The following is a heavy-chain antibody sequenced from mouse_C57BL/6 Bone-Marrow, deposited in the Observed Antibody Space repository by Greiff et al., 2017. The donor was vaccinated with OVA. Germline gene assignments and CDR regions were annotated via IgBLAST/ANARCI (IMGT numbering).Heavy chain of an antibody. Sequence: VHLVESGPELVKPGASVKISCTASGYAFSSSWMHWVKQRPGKGLEWIGRIYPGDGDTNYNGKFKGKATLTADKSSSTAYMQRSSLTSEDSAVCFCARLPGRFFDDWGKGTTLTVSS. CDR2: IYPGDGDT. D-gene: IGHD1-1*01. V-gene: IGHV1-82*01. J-gene: IGHJ2*01. CDR3: ARLPGRFFDD. CDR1: GYAFSSSW.